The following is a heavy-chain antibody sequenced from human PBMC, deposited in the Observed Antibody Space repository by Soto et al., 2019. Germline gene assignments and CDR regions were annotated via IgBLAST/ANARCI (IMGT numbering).Heavy chain of an antibody. CDR3: ARVAEEGLWFGEFQN. J-gene: IGHJ4*02. Sequence: GASLKVSCKASGYTFTSYDINWVRQATGQGLEWMGWMNPNSGNTGYAQKFQGRVTMTRNTSISTAYMELSSLRSEDTAVYYCARVAEEGLWFGEFQNWGQETLVTVSS. V-gene: IGHV1-8*01. CDR2: MNPNSGNT. D-gene: IGHD3-10*01. CDR1: GYTFTSYD.